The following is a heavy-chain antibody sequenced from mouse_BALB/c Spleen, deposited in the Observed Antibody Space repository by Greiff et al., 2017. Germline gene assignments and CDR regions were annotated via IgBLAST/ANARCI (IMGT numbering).Heavy chain of an antibody. Sequence: EVKLMESGGGLVQPGGSRKLSCAASGFTFSSFGMHWVRQAPEKGLEWVAYISSGSSTIYYADTVKGRFTISRDNPKNTLFLQMTSLRSEDTAMYYCARGYGRGYYAMDYWGQGTSVTVSS. V-gene: IGHV5-17*02. CDR2: ISSGSSTI. D-gene: IGHD1-1*01. J-gene: IGHJ4*01. CDR1: GFTFSSFG. CDR3: ARGYGRGYYAMDY.